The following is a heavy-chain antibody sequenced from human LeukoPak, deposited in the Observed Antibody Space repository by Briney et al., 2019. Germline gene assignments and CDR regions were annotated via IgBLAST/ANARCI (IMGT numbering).Heavy chain of an antibody. CDR1: GFTFSSYS. CDR2: ISSSSSYI. Sequence: TGGSLRLSCAASGFTFSSYSMNWVRQAPGKGLEWVSSISSSSSYIYYADSVKGRFTISRDNTKESLYLQMDSLRAEDTAVYYCARDKPGKAAATFDRWGQGTLVTVSS. J-gene: IGHJ4*02. CDR3: ARDKPGKAAATFDR. D-gene: IGHD6-13*01. V-gene: IGHV3-21*04.